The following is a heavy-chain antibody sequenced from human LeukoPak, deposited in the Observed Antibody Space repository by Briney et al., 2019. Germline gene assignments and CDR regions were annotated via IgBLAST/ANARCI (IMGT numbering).Heavy chain of an antibody. V-gene: IGHV3-21*01. CDR2: ISSSSSYI. CDR3: ARARYSGYTFDY. J-gene: IGHJ4*02. D-gene: IGHD5-12*01. CDR1: GFTFSSYS. Sequence: PGGSLRLSCAASGFTFSSYSMNWVRQAPGKGLEWVSSISSSSSYIYYADSVKGRFTISRDNAKNSLYLQMNSLRAEDTAVYYCARARYSGYTFDYWGQGTLVTVSS.